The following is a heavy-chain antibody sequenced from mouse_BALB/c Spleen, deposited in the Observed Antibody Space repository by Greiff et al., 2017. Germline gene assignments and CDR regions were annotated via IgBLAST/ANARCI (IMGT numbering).Heavy chain of an antibody. J-gene: IGHJ2*01. CDR2: IYPSDSYT. CDR3: TRDYDGYSDY. V-gene: IGHV1-69*02. CDR1: GYTFTSYW. Sequence: VQLQQPGAELVRPGASVKLSCKASGYTFTSYWINWVKQRPGQGLEWIGNIYPSDSYTNYNQKFKDKATLTVDKSSSTAYMQLSSPTSEDSAVYYCTRDYDGYSDYWGQGTTLTVSS. D-gene: IGHD2-3*01.